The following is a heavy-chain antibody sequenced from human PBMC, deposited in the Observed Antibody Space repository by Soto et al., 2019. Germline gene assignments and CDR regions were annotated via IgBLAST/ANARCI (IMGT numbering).Heavy chain of an antibody. V-gene: IGHV4-61*01. J-gene: IGHJ3*02. D-gene: IGHD1-1*01. CDR1: GGFVSSGSYH. Sequence: SETLSLPCAVYGGFVSSGSYHWGWIRQPPGKGLEWIGEMSHSGGTHFNPSLKSRVTISVDTSKKQFSLKMSSVSAADTALYYCARVERGTATTVVDAFDIWGPGTMVTVSS. CDR3: ARVERGTATTVVDAFDI. CDR2: MSHSGGT.